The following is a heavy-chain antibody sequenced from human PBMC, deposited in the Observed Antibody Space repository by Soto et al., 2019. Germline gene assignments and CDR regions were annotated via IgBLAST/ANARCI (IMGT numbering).Heavy chain of an antibody. CDR2: INAGNGNT. CDR1: GYTFTSYA. Sequence: ASVKVSCKASGYTFTSYAMHWVRQAPGQRLEWMGWINAGNGNTKYSQKFQGRVTITRDTSASTAYMELSSLRSEDTAVYYCARDLISMITFGGVIVSPLHYWGQGTLVTVSS. D-gene: IGHD3-16*02. CDR3: ARDLISMITFGGVIVSPLHY. V-gene: IGHV1-3*01. J-gene: IGHJ4*02.